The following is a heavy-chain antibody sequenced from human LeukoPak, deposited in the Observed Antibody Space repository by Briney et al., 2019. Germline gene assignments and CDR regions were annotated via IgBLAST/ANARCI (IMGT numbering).Heavy chain of an antibody. Sequence: GGSLRLSCAASGFTFSSYGMHWVRQAPGKGLEWVAVISYDGSNKYYADSVKGRFTISRDNSKNTLYLQMNSLRAEDTAVYYCAKPFSGYVDYWGQGTLVTVSS. J-gene: IGHJ4*02. V-gene: IGHV3-30*18. D-gene: IGHD1-26*01. CDR2: ISYDGSNK. CDR1: GFTFSSYG. CDR3: AKPFSGYVDY.